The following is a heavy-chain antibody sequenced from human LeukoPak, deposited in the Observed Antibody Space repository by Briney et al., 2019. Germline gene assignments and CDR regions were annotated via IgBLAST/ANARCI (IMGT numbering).Heavy chain of an antibody. CDR1: GYTFTTYG. V-gene: IGHV1-18*01. CDR3: ARVGVVIPGGYYYYYKDV. Sequence: ASVKVSCKASGYTFTTYGIGWVRQAPGQGLEWMGWISPYNGNTDYAQEFQDRVTMTTDTSTNTAYMELRSLRSDDTAIYYCARVGVVIPGGYYYYYKDVWGKGTRSPSP. D-gene: IGHD2-2*01. CDR2: ISPYNGNT. J-gene: IGHJ6*03.